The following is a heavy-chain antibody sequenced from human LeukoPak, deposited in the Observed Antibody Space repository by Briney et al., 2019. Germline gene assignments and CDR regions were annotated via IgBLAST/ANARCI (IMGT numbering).Heavy chain of an antibody. CDR2: VSYTGRN. V-gene: IGHV4-59*11. J-gene: IGHJ3*01. Sequence: SKTLTLTCTVSGGSLSGHYWSWIRQPPGKRLKWIGYVSYTGRNKYNPALQSRVTIPIDTSKSQFSLKLTSVTSADTAVYSCARLLDNDISGGPDTFDVWGQGTTGHGL. CDR3: ARLLDNDISGGPDTFDV. CDR1: GGSLSGHY. D-gene: IGHD3-22*01.